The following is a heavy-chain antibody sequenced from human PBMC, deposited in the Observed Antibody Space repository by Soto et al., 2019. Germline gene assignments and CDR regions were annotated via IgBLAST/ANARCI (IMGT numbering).Heavy chain of an antibody. Sequence: GGSLRLSCAASGFTFSSYGMHWVRQAPGKGLEWVAVIWYDGSNKYYADSVKGRFTISRDNSKNTLYLQMNSLRAEDTAVYYCARDHANWCYGWFFDIWGQGTMVTVSS. J-gene: IGHJ3*02. CDR2: IWYDGSNK. D-gene: IGHD2-2*01. CDR1: GFTFSSYG. CDR3: ARDHANWCYGWFFDI. V-gene: IGHV3-33*08.